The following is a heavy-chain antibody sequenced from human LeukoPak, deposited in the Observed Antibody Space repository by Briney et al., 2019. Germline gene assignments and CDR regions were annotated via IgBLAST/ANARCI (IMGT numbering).Heavy chain of an antibody. CDR1: GFTFSDYY. D-gene: IGHD1-26*01. Sequence: GGSLRLSCVASGFTFSDYYMGWIRQAPGKGLEWISYITNNGGAMFYADSLKGRLTISRDNAKKSLYLQMNSLRVEDTGVYYCASWGEGALDNWGQGTLVTVSS. J-gene: IGHJ4*02. CDR2: ITNNGGAM. V-gene: IGHV3-11*04. CDR3: ASWGEGALDN.